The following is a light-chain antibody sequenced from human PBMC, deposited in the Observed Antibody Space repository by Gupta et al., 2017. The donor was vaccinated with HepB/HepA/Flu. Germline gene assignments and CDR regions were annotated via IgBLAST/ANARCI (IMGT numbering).Light chain of an antibody. CDR1: QSILSSNGNNY. Sequence: DIVLTQSPLSLPVIPGEPASISCRFSQSILSSNGNNYLGWYLQKPGQSPQLLIYVGSNRASGVPDRFSGSGSGTDFTLKISRVEAEDVGVYYCKQDLQTLTFGQGTRLEIK. V-gene: IGKV2-28*01. CDR2: VGS. CDR3: KQDLQTLT. J-gene: IGKJ5*01.